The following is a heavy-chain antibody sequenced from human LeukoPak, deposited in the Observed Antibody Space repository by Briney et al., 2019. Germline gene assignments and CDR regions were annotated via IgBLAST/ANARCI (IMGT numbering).Heavy chain of an antibody. J-gene: IGHJ3*02. CDR2: IYHGDSDT. Sequence: GESLKISRKGSRYSFTSYWTGWVRQMPGEGLGWGGIIYHGDSDTRYSPSFQGQVTLSADKSISTAYLQQSSLTASDTAMYYCARQRRNGGIAASNDAFDIWGQGTMVTVSS. CDR3: ARQRRNGGIAASNDAFDI. CDR1: RYSFTSYW. V-gene: IGHV5-51*01. D-gene: IGHD6-13*01.